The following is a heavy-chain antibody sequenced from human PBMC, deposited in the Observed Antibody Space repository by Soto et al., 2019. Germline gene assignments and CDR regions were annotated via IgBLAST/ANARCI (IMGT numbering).Heavy chain of an antibody. Sequence: PGGSLRLSCAASGFTFSNCLMSWVRQAPGKGLEWVANIKEDGSEKDYVDPVKGRFTITRDNAKNSLYLQMNNLRAEDTAVYFCTRKRFGMDVWGQGTTVTVSS. J-gene: IGHJ6*02. CDR1: GFTFSNCL. CDR3: TRKRFGMDV. CDR2: IKEDGSEK. V-gene: IGHV3-7*03.